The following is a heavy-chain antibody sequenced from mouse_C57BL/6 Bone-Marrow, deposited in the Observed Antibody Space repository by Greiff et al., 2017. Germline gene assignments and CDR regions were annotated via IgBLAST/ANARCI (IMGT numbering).Heavy chain of an antibody. Sequence: EVQLQQSGAELVRPGASVKLSCTASGFNIKDDYMHWVKQRPEQGLEWIGWIDPENGDTEYASKFQGKATITADTSSNTAYLQLSSLTSEDTAVYYCTSNLDGYFDVWGTGTTVTVSS. CDR3: TSNLDGYFDV. D-gene: IGHD4-1*01. CDR1: GFNIKDDY. J-gene: IGHJ1*03. V-gene: IGHV14-4*01. CDR2: IDPENGDT.